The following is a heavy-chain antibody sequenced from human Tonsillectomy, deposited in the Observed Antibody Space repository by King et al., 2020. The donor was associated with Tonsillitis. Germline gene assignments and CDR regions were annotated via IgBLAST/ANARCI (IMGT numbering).Heavy chain of an antibody. Sequence: VQLVESGGGLIQPGRSLRLSCAASGFTFDDYAMHWVRQAPGKGLEWVSGISWDSNSLGYADSVKGRFTISRDNAKNSLYLRMNSLRTEDTALYYCAKDKADTDYYFDYWGQGTLVTVSS. J-gene: IGHJ4*02. D-gene: IGHD5-18*01. CDR3: AKDKADTDYYFDY. V-gene: IGHV3-9*01. CDR2: ISWDSNSL. CDR1: GFTFDDYA.